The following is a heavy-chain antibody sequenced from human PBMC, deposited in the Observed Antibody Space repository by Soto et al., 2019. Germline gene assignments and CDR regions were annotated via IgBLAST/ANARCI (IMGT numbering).Heavy chain of an antibody. CDR1: GFTFSSYA. D-gene: IGHD6-13*01. V-gene: IGHV3-23*01. Sequence: EVQLLESGGGLVQPGGSLRLSCAASGFTFSSYAMSWVRQAPGKGLEWVSAISGSGGSTYYADSVKGPFTISRDNSKNMLSLQMPGLRAEDMAVYSSAYSSTPFGSWGQGTLVTVSS. CDR2: ISGSGGST. CDR3: AYSSTPFGS. J-gene: IGHJ5*01.